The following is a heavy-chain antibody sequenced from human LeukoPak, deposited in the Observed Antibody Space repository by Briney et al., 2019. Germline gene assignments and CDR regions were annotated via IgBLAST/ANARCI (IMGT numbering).Heavy chain of an antibody. CDR1: GGSIRSSSYY. Sequence: SETLSLTCSVSGGSIRSSSYYWGWIRQPPGKGLEWIGSIYYSGSTYYNPSLKSRVTISVDRSKNQFSLKLSSVTAADTAVYYCARVEEDIVVVPAAEVNDAFDIWGQGTMVTVSS. J-gene: IGHJ3*02. CDR2: IYYSGST. CDR3: ARVEEDIVVVPAAEVNDAFDI. V-gene: IGHV4-39*07. D-gene: IGHD2-2*01.